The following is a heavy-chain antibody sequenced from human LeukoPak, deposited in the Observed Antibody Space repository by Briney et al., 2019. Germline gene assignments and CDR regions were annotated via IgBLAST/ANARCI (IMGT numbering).Heavy chain of an antibody. D-gene: IGHD2-21*02. Sequence: GGSLRLSCSASGFTFSSYAVHWVRQAPGKGLEYVSAISSNGGSTYYADSVKGRFTISRDNSKNTLYLQMSSLRAEDTAVYYCVKGPHIVVVTAIYDYWGQGTLVTVSS. V-gene: IGHV3-64D*09. CDR1: GFTFSSYA. CDR3: VKGPHIVVVTAIYDY. CDR2: ISSNGGST. J-gene: IGHJ4*02.